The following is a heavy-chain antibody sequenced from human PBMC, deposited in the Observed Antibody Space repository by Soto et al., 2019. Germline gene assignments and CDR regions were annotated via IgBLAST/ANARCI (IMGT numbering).Heavy chain of an antibody. CDR1: GFTFSTYW. Sequence: GGSLGLSCAASGFTFSTYWMSWVRQAPGKGLEWVANIKQDESERYYADSVKGRFTISRDNSKNTLYLQMNSLRAEDTAVYYCAKAVPSGWYETDYGMDVWGQGTTVTVS. J-gene: IGHJ6*02. CDR3: AKAVPSGWYETDYGMDV. D-gene: IGHD6-19*01. CDR2: IKQDESER. V-gene: IGHV3-7*05.